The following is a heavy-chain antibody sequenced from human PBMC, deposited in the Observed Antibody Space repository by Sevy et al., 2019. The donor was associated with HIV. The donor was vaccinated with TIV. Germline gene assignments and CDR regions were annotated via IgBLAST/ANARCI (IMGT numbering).Heavy chain of an antibody. D-gene: IGHD3-3*01. Sequence: GGSLRLSCAASGFTFSSYWMSWVRQAPGKGLEWVANIKQDGSEKYCVDSVKGRFTISRDNAKNSLYLQMNSLRAEDTAVYYCARDRYYDFWGGYYFDYWGQGTLVTVSS. V-gene: IGHV3-7*03. J-gene: IGHJ4*02. CDR2: IKQDGSEK. CDR1: GFTFSSYW. CDR3: ARDRYYDFWGGYYFDY.